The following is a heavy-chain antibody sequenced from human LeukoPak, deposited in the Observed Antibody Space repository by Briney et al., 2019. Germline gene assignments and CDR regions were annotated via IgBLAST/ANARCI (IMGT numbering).Heavy chain of an antibody. D-gene: IGHD3-16*02. V-gene: IGHV3-48*02. CDR3: VRVNYDYIWGSYCFPSNWFDP. J-gene: IGHJ5*02. Sequence: SVKGRFTISRDNAKNSLYLQMNSLRDEDTAVYYCVRVNYDYIWGSYCFPSNWFDPWGQGTLVTVSS.